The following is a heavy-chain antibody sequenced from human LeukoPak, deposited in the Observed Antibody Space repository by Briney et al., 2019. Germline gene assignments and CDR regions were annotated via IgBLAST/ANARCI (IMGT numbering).Heavy chain of an antibody. CDR2: IYYSGST. D-gene: IGHD5-18*01. Sequence: SETLSLTCTVSGGSISSYYWSLIRQPPGKGLEWIGYIYYSGSTNYNPSLKSRVTISVDTSKNQFSLKLSSVTAADTAVYYCARHLRGYSYGFGFDPWGQGTLVTVSS. J-gene: IGHJ5*02. CDR1: GGSISSYY. CDR3: ARHLRGYSYGFGFDP. V-gene: IGHV4-59*08.